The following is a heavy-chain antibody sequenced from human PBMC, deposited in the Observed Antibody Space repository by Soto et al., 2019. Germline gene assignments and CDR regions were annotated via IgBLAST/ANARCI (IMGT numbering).Heavy chain of an antibody. CDR3: AKDLDYDFWSGYHGAFDY. D-gene: IGHD3-3*01. Sequence: PGGSLRLSCAASGFRLNNYGIHWVRQAPGEGLEWVAAISYDGSNKFYADSVKGRFTISRDNSKNTLYLQMNSLRAEDTAVYYCAKDLDYDFWSGYHGAFDYWGQGTLVTVSS. CDR2: ISYDGSNK. V-gene: IGHV3-30*18. CDR1: GFRLNNYG. J-gene: IGHJ4*02.